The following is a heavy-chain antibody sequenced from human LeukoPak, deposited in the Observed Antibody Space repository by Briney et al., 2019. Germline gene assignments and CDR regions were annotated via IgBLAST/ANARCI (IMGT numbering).Heavy chain of an antibody. CDR1: GFTFSSYG. Sequence: GGSLRLSCAASGFTFSSYGMHWVRQAPGKGLEWVAFIRYDGSNKYYADSAKGRFTISRDNSKNTLYLQMNSLRAEDTAVYYCAKGNVRYDYYFDYWGQGTLVTVSS. V-gene: IGHV3-30*02. D-gene: IGHD3-3*01. CDR3: AKGNVRYDYYFDY. CDR2: IRYDGSNK. J-gene: IGHJ4*02.